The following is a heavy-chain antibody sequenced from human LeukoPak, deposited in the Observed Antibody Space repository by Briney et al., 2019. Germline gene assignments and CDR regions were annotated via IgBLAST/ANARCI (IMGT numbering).Heavy chain of an antibody. D-gene: IGHD3-10*01. CDR3: ARRGYYGSGLGVYYMDV. V-gene: IGHV4-39*07. J-gene: IGHJ6*03. CDR2: IYYSGST. CDR1: GGSISSSSYY. Sequence: SETLSLTCTVSGGSISSSSYYWGWIRQPPGKGLEWIGSIYYSGSTYYNPSLKSRVTISVDTTKNQFSLKLSSVTAADTAVYYCARRGYYGSGLGVYYMDVWGKGTTVTISS.